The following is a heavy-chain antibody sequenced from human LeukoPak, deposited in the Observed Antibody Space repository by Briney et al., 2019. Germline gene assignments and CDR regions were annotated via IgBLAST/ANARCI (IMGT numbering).Heavy chain of an antibody. Sequence: SETLSLTCTVSGGSISSGSYYWSWIRQPAGKGLEWIGRIYTGGSTNYNPSLKSRVTISVDTSKNQFSLKLSSVTAADTAVYYCARVPAFPGAFDIWGQGTMVTVSS. D-gene: IGHD2-2*01. CDR1: GGSISSGSYY. J-gene: IGHJ3*02. CDR3: ARVPAFPGAFDI. V-gene: IGHV4-61*02. CDR2: IYTGGST.